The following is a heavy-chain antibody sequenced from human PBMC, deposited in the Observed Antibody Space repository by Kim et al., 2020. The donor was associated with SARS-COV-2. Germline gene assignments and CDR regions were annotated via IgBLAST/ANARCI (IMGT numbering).Heavy chain of an antibody. V-gene: IGHV4-39*01. CDR2: IWYNGTT. D-gene: IGHD3-10*01. Sequence: SETLSLTCSVSGVPISSRTYFWGWIRQPPGKGLEWIGIIWYNGTTFHSPSLRSRVTISGDMSKNQFSLKLTSVTATDTAVYYCARGSMVRGHYTDVWGKGTTVTVPS. CDR1: GVPISSRTYF. CDR3: ARGSMVRGHYTDV. J-gene: IGHJ6*03.